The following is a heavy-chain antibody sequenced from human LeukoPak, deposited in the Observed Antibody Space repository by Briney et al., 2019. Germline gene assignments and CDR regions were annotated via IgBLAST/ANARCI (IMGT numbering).Heavy chain of an antibody. D-gene: IGHD1-14*01. V-gene: IGHV4-4*02. CDR2: IYHSGST. CDR3: ARAPARGLGIDY. J-gene: IGHJ4*02. CDR1: GVSISSSNW. Sequence: PSGTLSLTCAVSGVSISSSNWWSWVRQPPGKGLEWIGEIYHSGSTNYNPYLKSRVTISVDKSKNQFSLKLSSVTAADTAVYYCARAPARGLGIDYWGQGTLVTVSS.